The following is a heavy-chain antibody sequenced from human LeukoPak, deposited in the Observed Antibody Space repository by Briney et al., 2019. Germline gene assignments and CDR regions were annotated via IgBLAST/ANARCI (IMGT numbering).Heavy chain of an antibody. V-gene: IGHV4-59*01. CDR2: IYYSGST. CDR1: GGSISSYY. CDR3: AKDVYDFWSGYSYLDV. Sequence: SETLSLTCTVSGGSISSYYWSWIRQPPGKGLEWIGYIYYSGSTNYNPSLKSRVTISVDTSKNQFSLKLSSVTAADTAVYYCAKDVYDFWSGYSYLDVWGKGTTVTVSS. D-gene: IGHD3-3*01. J-gene: IGHJ6*03.